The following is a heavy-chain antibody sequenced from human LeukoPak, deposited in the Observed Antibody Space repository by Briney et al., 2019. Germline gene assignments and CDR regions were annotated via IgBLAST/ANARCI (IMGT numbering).Heavy chain of an antibody. CDR1: GYTFTGYY. CDR2: INAGNGNT. D-gene: IGHD1-26*01. Sequence: GASVKVSCKASGYTFTGYYMHWVRQAPGQRLEWMGWINAGNGNTKYSQEFQGRVTITRDTSASTAYMELSSLRSEDMAVYYCAREGEWELRGYFDYWGQGTLVTVSS. CDR3: AREGEWELRGYFDY. V-gene: IGHV1-3*03. J-gene: IGHJ4*02.